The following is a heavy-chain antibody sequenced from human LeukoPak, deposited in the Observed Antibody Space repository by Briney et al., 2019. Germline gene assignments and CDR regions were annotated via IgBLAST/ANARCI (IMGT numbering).Heavy chain of an antibody. D-gene: IGHD3-3*01. V-gene: IGHV1-2*02. J-gene: IGHJ3*02. Sequence: ASVKVSCKASGYTFTGYYMHWVRQAPGQGLEWMGWINPNSGGTNYAQKVQGRVTMTRDTYISTAYMELSRLRSDDTAVYYCARGGPYDFWSGYPPRDAFDIWGQGTMVTVSS. CDR2: INPNSGGT. CDR3: ARGGPYDFWSGYPPRDAFDI. CDR1: GYTFTGYY.